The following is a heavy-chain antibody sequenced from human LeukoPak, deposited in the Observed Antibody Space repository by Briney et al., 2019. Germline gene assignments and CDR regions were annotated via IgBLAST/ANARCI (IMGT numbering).Heavy chain of an antibody. V-gene: IGHV5-51*01. CDR1: GYSFTTYW. CDR3: AKYSGYDSHAFDI. D-gene: IGHD5-12*01. CDR2: IYPGDSDT. J-gene: IGHJ3*02. Sequence: GESLKISCKGSGYSFTTYWIGWGRQMPGKGLEWMVIIYPGDSDTTYSPSFQGQVTISADKSISTAYLQWSSLKASDTAMYYCAKYSGYDSHAFDIWGQGTMVTVSS.